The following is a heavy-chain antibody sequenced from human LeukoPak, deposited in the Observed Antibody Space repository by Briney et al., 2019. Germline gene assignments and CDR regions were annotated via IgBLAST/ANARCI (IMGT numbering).Heavy chain of an antibody. CDR2: INHSGST. J-gene: IGHJ5*02. D-gene: IGHD3-10*01. CDR1: GGSFSGYY. Sequence: SETLSLTCAVYGGSFSGYYWSWLRQPPGKGVEGIGEINHSGSTNYNPSLKRRVTISVDTSKNQFSLKLSSVTAADTAVYYCARTLWFGYNWFDPWGQGTLVTVSS. CDR3: ARTLWFGYNWFDP. V-gene: IGHV4-34*01.